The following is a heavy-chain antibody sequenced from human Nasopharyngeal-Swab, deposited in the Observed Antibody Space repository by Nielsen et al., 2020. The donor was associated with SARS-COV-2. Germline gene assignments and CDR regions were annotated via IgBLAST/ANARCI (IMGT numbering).Heavy chain of an antibody. V-gene: IGHV3-23*01. CDR3: AKDPFTMIVGGDY. Sequence: GESLKTSCAASGFTFSDYYMSWIRQAPGKGLEWVSAISGSGGSTYYADSVKGRFTISRDNSKNTLYLQMNSLRAEDTAVYYCAKDPFTMIVGGDYWGQGTLVTVSS. CDR2: ISGSGGST. D-gene: IGHD3-22*01. CDR1: GFTFSDYY. J-gene: IGHJ4*02.